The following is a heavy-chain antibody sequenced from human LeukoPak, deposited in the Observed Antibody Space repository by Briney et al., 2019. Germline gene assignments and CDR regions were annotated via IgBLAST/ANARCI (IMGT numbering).Heavy chain of an antibody. Sequence: WASVKVSCKASGYTFTGYYMHWVRQAPGQGLEWMGWINPNSGGTNYAQKFQGRVTMTRDTSISTAYMELSRLRSDDTAVYYCARDRQLNLGGPNWFDPWGQGTLVTVSS. CDR1: GYTFTGYY. V-gene: IGHV1-2*02. D-gene: IGHD3-16*01. CDR2: INPNSGGT. J-gene: IGHJ5*02. CDR3: ARDRQLNLGGPNWFDP.